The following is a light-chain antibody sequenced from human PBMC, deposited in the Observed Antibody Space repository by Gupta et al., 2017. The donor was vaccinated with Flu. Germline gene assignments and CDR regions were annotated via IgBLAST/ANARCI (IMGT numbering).Light chain of an antibody. CDR2: GNS. CDR3: QSYDSSLSGSVV. Sequence: VLTQPPAVSAAPGQRLTISCTGSGSSIGGRYDIHCCQQLPGPAPNLLIYGNSNRPSGVPDRFSGSKSGTSASLAITGLQAEDEADYYCQSYDSSLSGSVVFGGGTKLTVL. CDR1: GSSIGGRYD. J-gene: IGLJ2*01. V-gene: IGLV1-40*01.